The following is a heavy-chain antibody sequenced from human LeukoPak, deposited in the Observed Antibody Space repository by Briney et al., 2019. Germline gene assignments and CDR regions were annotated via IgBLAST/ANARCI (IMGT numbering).Heavy chain of an antibody. D-gene: IGHD3-22*01. CDR2: MSHDGTNK. CDR1: GFPFSGYA. CDR3: ARHRGLSLHSSGYFDY. J-gene: IGHJ4*02. Sequence: GRSLRLSCAASGFPFSGYAMHWVRQAPGKGLEWVAVMSHDGTNKYYADSVKGRFTISRDNSKNTLYLQMDSLRTEDTAVYYCARHRGLSLHSSGYFDYWGQGTLVTVSS. V-gene: IGHV3-30-3*01.